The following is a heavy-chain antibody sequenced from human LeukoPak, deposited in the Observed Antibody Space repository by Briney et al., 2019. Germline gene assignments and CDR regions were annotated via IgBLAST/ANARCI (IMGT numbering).Heavy chain of an antibody. CDR2: INHSGST. J-gene: IGHJ4*02. CDR3: AIPVSGSSGWYYNY. Sequence: SETLSLTCAVYGGSFSGYYCRWVRQPPGKGLEWLGEINHSGSTNYNPSLKSRVTISVDTSKNQFSLKLSSVTAADTAVYYCAIPVSGSSGWYYNYWGQGTLVTVSS. V-gene: IGHV4-34*01. CDR1: GGSFSGYY. D-gene: IGHD6-19*01.